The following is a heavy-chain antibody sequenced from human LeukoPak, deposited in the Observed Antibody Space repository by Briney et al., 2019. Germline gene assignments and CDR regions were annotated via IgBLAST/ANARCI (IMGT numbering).Heavy chain of an antibody. D-gene: IGHD3-16*01. V-gene: IGHV3-7*01. CDR1: GFSFSSRW. Sequence: PGGSLRLSCVAPGFSFSSRWMSWVRQAPGKGLEWVAHISEDGRRRDYVDSLRGRFTISRDNAKDSLFLELNSLRDEDTAVYYCARDWGWAFDPWGQGTLVTVFS. CDR2: ISEDGRRR. CDR3: ARDWGWAFDP. J-gene: IGHJ5*02.